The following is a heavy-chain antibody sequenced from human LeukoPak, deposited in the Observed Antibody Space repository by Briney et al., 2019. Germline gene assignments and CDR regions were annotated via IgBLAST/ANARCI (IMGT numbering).Heavy chain of an antibody. J-gene: IGHJ4*02. CDR3: AKGFHGFDPQDY. CDR1: GFTFSSYA. Sequence: PGGSLRLSCAASGFTFSSYAMLWVRQAPGKGLEWVAVISYDGGDKYYADSVKGRFTISRDNSKNTLYLQMNSLRAEDTAVYYCAKGFHGFDPQDYWGQGTLVTVSS. V-gene: IGHV3-30*18. CDR2: ISYDGGDK. D-gene: IGHD3-9*01.